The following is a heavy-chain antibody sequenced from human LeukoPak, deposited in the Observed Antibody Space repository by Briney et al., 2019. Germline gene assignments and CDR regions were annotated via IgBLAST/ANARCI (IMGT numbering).Heavy chain of an antibody. J-gene: IGHJ4*02. CDR1: GFTVSSNY. Sequence: PGGSLRLSCAASGFTVSSNYMSWVRQAPGKGLEWVSVIYSGGGTYYADSVKGRFTISRDNSKNTLYLQMSSLRAEDTAVYYCATFGVIVRNNYLDYWGQGALVAVSS. V-gene: IGHV3-53*01. CDR2: IYSGGGT. D-gene: IGHD3-3*01. CDR3: ATFGVIVRNNYLDY.